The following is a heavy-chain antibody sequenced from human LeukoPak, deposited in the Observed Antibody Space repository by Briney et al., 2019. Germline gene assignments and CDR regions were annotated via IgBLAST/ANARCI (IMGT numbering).Heavy chain of an antibody. J-gene: IGHJ4*02. V-gene: IGHV3-23*01. CDR2: ISGSGGST. CDR3: AKPLSSGWYLDYFDS. CDR1: GFTFSSYT. D-gene: IGHD6-19*01. Sequence: GGSLRLSCAASGFTFSSYTMSWVRQVPGKGLEWVSAISGSGGSTYYADSVKGRFTISRDNSKNTLYLQMNSLRAEDTAVYYCAKPLSSGWYLDYFDSWGQGTLVTVSS.